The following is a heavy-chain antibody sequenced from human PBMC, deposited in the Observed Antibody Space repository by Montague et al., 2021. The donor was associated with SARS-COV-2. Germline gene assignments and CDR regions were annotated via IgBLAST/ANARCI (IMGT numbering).Heavy chain of an antibody. J-gene: IGHJ6*03. CDR2: TYYSGST. V-gene: IGHV4-31*03. CDR3: ASTYGGNLGYYYYYMDV. CDR1: GGSISSGGYY. D-gene: IGHD4-23*01. Sequence: TLSPTCTVSGGSISSGGYYWSWIRQHPGKGLEWIGYTYYSGSTYYNPSLKSRVTISVDTSKNQFSLKLSSVTAADTAVYYCASTYGGNLGYYYYYMDVWGKGTTVTVSS.